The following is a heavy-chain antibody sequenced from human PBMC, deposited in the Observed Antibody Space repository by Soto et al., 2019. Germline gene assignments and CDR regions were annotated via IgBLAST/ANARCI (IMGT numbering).Heavy chain of an antibody. V-gene: IGHV6-1*01. CDR2: TYYRSRWYN. CDR3: AGTTSHQWYYMDV. D-gene: IGHD1-7*01. CDR1: GDSVSSNSAA. J-gene: IGHJ6*03. Sequence: PSQTLSLTCAISGDSVSSNSAACTWIRLSPSRGLEWLARTYYRSRWYNGYAVSVRSRITVNPDTSKNQFSLQLTSVTPEDTAVYYCAGTTSHQWYYMDVWGKGTTVTVSS.